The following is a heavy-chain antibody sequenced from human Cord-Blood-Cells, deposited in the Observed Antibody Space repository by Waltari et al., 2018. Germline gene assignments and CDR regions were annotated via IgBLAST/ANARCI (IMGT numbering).Heavy chain of an antibody. CDR1: GYSISSGYY. J-gene: IGHJ4*02. D-gene: IGHD3-22*01. Sequence: QVQLQESGPGLVKPSETLSLTCAVSGYSISSGYYWGWIRQPPGTGLEWIGSIYHSGSTYYNPSLKSRVTISVDTSKNQFSLKLSSVTAADTAVYYCARVLGIDYYDSSGYYIDYWGQGTLVTVSS. V-gene: IGHV4-38-2*01. CDR2: IYHSGST. CDR3: ARVLGIDYYDSSGYYIDY.